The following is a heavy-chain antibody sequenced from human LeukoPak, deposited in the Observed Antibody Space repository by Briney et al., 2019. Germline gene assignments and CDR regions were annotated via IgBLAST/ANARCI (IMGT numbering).Heavy chain of an antibody. D-gene: IGHD3-22*01. CDR3: ARYDRSGYYSGFDP. Sequence: SETLSLTCTVSGGSISSYYWSWIRQPPGEGLEWTGYIYYSGSTNYNPSLKSRVTISVDTSMNQFSLKLSSVTAADTAVYYCARYDRSGYYSGFDPWGQGTLVTVSS. CDR1: GGSISSYY. V-gene: IGHV4-59*01. J-gene: IGHJ5*02. CDR2: IYYSGST.